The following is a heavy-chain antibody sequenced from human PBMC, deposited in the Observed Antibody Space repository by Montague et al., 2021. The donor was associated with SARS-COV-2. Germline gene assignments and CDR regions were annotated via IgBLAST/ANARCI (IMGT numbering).Heavy chain of an antibody. CDR1: GGSISSISYY. J-gene: IGHJ4*02. V-gene: IGHV4-39*01. Sequence: SETLSLTCSVSGGSISSISYYWGWLRQPPGKGLEWRGCIYYSGSTYYNPSLKSRITISVDTSKNQFALKLSSVTAADTAVYYCARLHCSSNSCYYLFVAETSHFDYWGQGTLVTVSS. CDR3: ARLHCSSNSCYYLFVAETSHFDY. CDR2: IYYSGST. D-gene: IGHD2-2*01.